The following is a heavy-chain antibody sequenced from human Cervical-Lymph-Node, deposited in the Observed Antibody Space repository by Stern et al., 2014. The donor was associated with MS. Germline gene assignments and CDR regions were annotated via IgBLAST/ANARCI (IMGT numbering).Heavy chain of an antibody. CDR2: IYWTNDK. Sequence: QVTLKESGPSLVKPTQTLTLTCTFSGFSLSTSGVGVGWFRQPPGQALEWLALIYWTNDKRYSPSLKSRLTIAKDTSTNQVVLTMTNVDPVDTATYFCAHRRGNFYSDWFDPWGQGTLVTVSS. CDR3: AHRRGNFYSDWFDP. J-gene: IGHJ5*02. CDR1: GFSLSTSGVG. D-gene: IGHD2-15*01. V-gene: IGHV2-5*01.